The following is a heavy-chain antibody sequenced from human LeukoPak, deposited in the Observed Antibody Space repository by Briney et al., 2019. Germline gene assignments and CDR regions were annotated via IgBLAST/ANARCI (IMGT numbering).Heavy chain of an antibody. CDR1: GFTFNNYA. J-gene: IGHJ6*03. CDR3: ARGNRWYYGRYYYYYMDV. V-gene: IGHV3-30*04. D-gene: IGHD4-17*01. Sequence: PGGSLRLSCAASGFTFNNYAMHWVRQAPGGGLEWVAVISRDGTVQYYADSMKGRLTISRDNAKNSLYLQMNSLRAEDTAVYYCARGNRWYYGRYYYYYMDVWGKGTTVTVSS. CDR2: ISRDGTVQ.